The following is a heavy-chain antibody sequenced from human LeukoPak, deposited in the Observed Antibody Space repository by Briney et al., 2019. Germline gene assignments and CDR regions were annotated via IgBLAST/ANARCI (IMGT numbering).Heavy chain of an antibody. CDR3: ARGGVTATHYYYGMDV. D-gene: IGHD2-15*01. CDR1: GASINGYY. J-gene: IGHJ6*04. CDR2: IYYSGST. V-gene: IGHV4-59*01. Sequence: SETLSLTCSVSGASINGYYWNWIRQPPGKGLQWTGHIYYSGSTSYNLSLKSRVTISVDTSKNQLSPKLTSVTDVDTAVYYCARGGVTATHYYYGMDVWGKGTTVTVSS.